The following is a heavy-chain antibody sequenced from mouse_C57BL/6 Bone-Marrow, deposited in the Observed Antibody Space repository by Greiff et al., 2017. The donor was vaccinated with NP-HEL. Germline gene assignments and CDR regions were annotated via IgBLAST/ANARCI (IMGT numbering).Heavy chain of an antibody. CDR2: IDPSDSYT. CDR3: ARLGVDY. J-gene: IGHJ2*01. Sequence: QVQLQQPGAELVMPGASVKLSCKASGYTFTSYWVHWVKQRPGQGLEWIGEIDPSDSYTNYNQKFKGKSTLTVDKSSSTAYMQLSSLTSEDSAVYYCARLGVDYWGQGTTLTVSS. CDR1: GYTFTSYW. V-gene: IGHV1-69*01. D-gene: IGHD4-1*01.